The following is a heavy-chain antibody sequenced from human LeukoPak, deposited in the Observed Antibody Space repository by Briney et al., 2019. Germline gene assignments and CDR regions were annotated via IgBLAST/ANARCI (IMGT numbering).Heavy chain of an antibody. D-gene: IGHD6-6*01. J-gene: IGHJ4*02. V-gene: IGHV1-18*01. Sequence: ASVKVSCKASGYTFTSYGISWVRQAPGQGLEWMGWISAYNGTTNYAQKLQGRVTMTTDTSTSTAYMELRSLRSDDTAVYDCARSFEYSSLFDYWGQGTLVTVSS. CDR3: ARSFEYSSLFDY. CDR2: ISAYNGTT. CDR1: GYTFTSYG.